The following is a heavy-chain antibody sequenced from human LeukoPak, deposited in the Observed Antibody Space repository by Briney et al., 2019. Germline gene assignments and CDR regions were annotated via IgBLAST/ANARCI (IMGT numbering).Heavy chain of an antibody. CDR2: IYSGGST. V-gene: IGHV3-53*01. J-gene: IGHJ5*02. Sequence: GGSLRLSCAASGLTVSSNYMSWVREAPGKGLEWVSVIYSGGSTYYADSVKGRFPISRDNSKNTLYLQMNSLRAEDTAVYYCARDLPLDPWGQGTLVTVSS. CDR3: ARDLPLDP. CDR1: GLTVSSNY.